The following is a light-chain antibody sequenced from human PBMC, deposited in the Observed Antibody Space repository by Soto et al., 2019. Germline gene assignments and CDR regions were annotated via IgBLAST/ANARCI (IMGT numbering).Light chain of an antibody. Sequence: QSVLTQPPSASGSPGQSVTISCTGTSSDIGVYNYVSWYQQHPGKAPKLMIYEVSKRPSGVPDRFSGSKSGNTASLTVSGLQAEDEADYYCSSYAGSNNLYVFGTGTKVHRP. V-gene: IGLV2-8*01. CDR1: SSDIGVYNY. J-gene: IGLJ1*01. CDR3: SSYAGSNNLYV. CDR2: EVS.